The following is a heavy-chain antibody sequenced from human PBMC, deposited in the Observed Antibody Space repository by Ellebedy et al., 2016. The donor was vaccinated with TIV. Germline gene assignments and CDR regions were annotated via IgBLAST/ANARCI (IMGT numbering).Heavy chain of an antibody. D-gene: IGHD3-9*01. CDR2: INPNTGDT. CDR3: AREVYDILTGYSHGLDV. J-gene: IGHJ6*02. Sequence: ASVKVSCKASGYTFIAHYMHWVRQAPGQGLEWMGWINPNTGDTNYAQKFQGRVTMTRDTPISTAYIELRRLISDDTAVYYCAREVYDILTGYSHGLDVWGQGTTVTVSS. V-gene: IGHV1-2*02. CDR1: GYTFIAHY.